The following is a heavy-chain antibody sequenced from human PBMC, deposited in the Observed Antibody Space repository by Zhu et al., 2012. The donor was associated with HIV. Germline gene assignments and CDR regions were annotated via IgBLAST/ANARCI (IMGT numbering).Heavy chain of an antibody. CDR1: GGSISSYY. CDR3: ARLSPPWSPYYRNWFDP. CDR2: TYTSGST. D-gene: IGHD3-10*01. Sequence: QVQLQESGPGLVKPSETLSLTCTVSGGSISSYYWSWIRQPPGKGLEWIGYTYTSGSTNYNPSLKSRVTISVDTSKNQFSLKLSSVTAADTAVYYCARLSPPWSPYYRNWFDPWGQGTLVTVSS. V-gene: IGHV4-4*09. J-gene: IGHJ5*02.